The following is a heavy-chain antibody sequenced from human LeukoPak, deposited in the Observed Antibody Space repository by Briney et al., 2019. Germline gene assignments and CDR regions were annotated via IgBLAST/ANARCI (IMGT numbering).Heavy chain of an antibody. D-gene: IGHD3-16*01. Sequence: GESLKISCVASGYTFTHQWIGWVRQMPGTGLEWVGIIYPRDSDTIYSPSFQGHVTISADTSINTAYLEWRSLEASDTAMYYCARHSDVVGAIWGQGTQVTVSS. V-gene: IGHV5-51*01. J-gene: IGHJ4*02. CDR1: GYTFTHQW. CDR3: ARHSDVVGAI. CDR2: IYPRDSDT.